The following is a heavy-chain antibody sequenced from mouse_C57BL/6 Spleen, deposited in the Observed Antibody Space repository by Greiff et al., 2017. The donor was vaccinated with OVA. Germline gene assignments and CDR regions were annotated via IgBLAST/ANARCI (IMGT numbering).Heavy chain of an antibody. Sequence: VQLQESGAELVMPGASVKLSCKASGYTFTSYWMHWVKQRPGQGLEWIGEIDPSDSYTNYNQKFKGKSTLTVDKSSSTAYMQLSSLTSEDSAVYYCARLGTGKGFDYWGQGTTLTVSS. CDR2: IDPSDSYT. CDR1: GYTFTSYW. D-gene: IGHD4-1*01. V-gene: IGHV1-69*01. CDR3: ARLGTGKGFDY. J-gene: IGHJ2*01.